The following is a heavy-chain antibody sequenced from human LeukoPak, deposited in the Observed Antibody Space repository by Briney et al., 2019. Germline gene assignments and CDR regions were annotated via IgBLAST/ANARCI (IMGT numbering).Heavy chain of an antibody. CDR3: ASGPHYDIYTRDY. J-gene: IGHJ4*02. CDR1: GFTFSDYY. Sequence: GGSLRLSCAASGFTFSDYYMCWIRQAPGKGLEWVSYISSSGSTIYYADSVKGRFTISRDNAKNSLYLQMNSLRAEDTAVYYCASGPHYDIYTRDYWGQGTLVTVSS. CDR2: ISSSGSTI. D-gene: IGHD3-9*01. V-gene: IGHV3-11*04.